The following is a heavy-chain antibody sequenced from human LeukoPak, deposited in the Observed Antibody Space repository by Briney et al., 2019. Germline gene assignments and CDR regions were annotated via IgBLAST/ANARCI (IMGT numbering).Heavy chain of an antibody. V-gene: IGHV5-51*01. J-gene: IGHJ6*02. CDR1: GYSFSSDW. CDR2: IFPIYSET. Sequence: GESLKISCKASGYSFSSDWIAWVGQMHGKGLEWMGIIFPIYSETTYSQSFQGQVTISADKSISTAYLQWSSLKASDTAMYYCTRGCSGGSCSQDAMDVWGQGTMVTVSS. D-gene: IGHD2-15*01. CDR3: TRGCSGGSCSQDAMDV.